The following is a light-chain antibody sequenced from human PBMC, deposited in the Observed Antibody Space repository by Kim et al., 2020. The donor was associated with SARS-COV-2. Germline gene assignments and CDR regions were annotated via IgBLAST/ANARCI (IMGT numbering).Light chain of an antibody. CDR1: SGHSSNA. CDR3: QTWGNGIHV. Sequence: QPVLTQSPSASASLGASVKLTCSLSSGHSSNAIAWHQQQPEKGPRYLMKVNIDGSHSKGDGIPDRFSGSSSGAERYLTISRLQSEDEADYYCQTWGNGIHVFGTGTKVTVL. J-gene: IGLJ1*01. CDR2: VNIDGSH. V-gene: IGLV4-69*01.